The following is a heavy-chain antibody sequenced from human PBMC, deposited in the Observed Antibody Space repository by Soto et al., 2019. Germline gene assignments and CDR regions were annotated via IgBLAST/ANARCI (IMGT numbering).Heavy chain of an antibody. D-gene: IGHD2-8*01. CDR3: ARHSAHHYCTNRVCYGGWFDP. CDR2: VIPIFGTA. CDR1: GGTFSSYA. J-gene: IGHJ5*02. Sequence: SMKVSCKTSGGTFSSYAISWVRQAPGQGREWMGGVIPIFGTANYAQKFQGRGTITADKSTSTAYMELSSLRSEDTAVYYCARHSAHHYCTNRVCYGGWFDPWGQGTLVTVSS. V-gene: IGHV1-69*06.